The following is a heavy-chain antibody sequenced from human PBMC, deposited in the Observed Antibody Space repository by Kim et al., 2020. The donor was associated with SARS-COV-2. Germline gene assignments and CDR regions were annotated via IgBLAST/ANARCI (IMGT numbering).Heavy chain of an antibody. CDR2: IDSGGST. Sequence: SETLSLTCTVSGGSISSSNFYWGWIRQPPGKGLEWIESIDSGGSTYYNPSLRSRVTIFVDMSKNQFSLRLSSVTAADTAVYYCARCGGDYGRPVDYWGQG. J-gene: IGHJ4*02. D-gene: IGHD4-17*01. CDR3: ARCGGDYGRPVDY. CDR1: GGSISSSNFY. V-gene: IGHV4-39*01.